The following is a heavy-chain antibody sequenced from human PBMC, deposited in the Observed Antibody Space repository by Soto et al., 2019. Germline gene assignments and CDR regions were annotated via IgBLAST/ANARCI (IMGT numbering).Heavy chain of an antibody. Sequence: QVQLVQSGAEVKKPGSSVKVSCKASGGTFSSYAISWVRQAPGQGLEWMGGIIPIFGTANYAQKFQGRVTITADESTSTAYMELSSLRSEDTAVYYCPRDPRPTPSKAARTWFDPWGQGTLVTVSS. D-gene: IGHD6-6*01. CDR1: GGTFSSYA. J-gene: IGHJ5*02. CDR3: PRDPRPTPSKAARTWFDP. V-gene: IGHV1-69*12. CDR2: IIPIFGTA.